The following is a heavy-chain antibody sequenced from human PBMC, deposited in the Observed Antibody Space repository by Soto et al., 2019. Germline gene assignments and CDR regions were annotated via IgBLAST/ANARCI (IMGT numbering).Heavy chain of an antibody. CDR3: ARGQDKAKVGY. CDR2: ISQSGST. D-gene: IGHD5-18*01. V-gene: IGHV4-34*01. CDR1: GGSFRGYY. J-gene: IGHJ4*02. Sequence: QVQLQQWGAGLLKPSETLSLTCAVDGGSFRGYYWSWIRQPPGKGLEWIGEISQSGSTNYNPSLKSRVTISVDTSKNQFSLKLSSVTAADTAVYYCARGQDKAKVGYWGQGTLVTVSS.